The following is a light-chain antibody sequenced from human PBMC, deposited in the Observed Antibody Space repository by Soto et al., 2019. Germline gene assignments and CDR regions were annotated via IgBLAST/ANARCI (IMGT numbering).Light chain of an antibody. CDR2: RNN. CDR1: SSNIGSNY. CDR3: AAWDDSLSALCV. J-gene: IGLJ1*01. V-gene: IGLV1-47*01. Sequence: QSVLTQPPSASGTPGQRVTISCSGSSSNIGSNYVYWYQQLPGTAPKLLIYRNNQRPSGVPDRFSGSKSGTSASLAISGLRSEDEADYYCAAWDDSLSALCVLGTATKLTVL.